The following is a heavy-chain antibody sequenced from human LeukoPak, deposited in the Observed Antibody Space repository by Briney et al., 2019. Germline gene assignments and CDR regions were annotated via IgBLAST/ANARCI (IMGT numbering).Heavy chain of an antibody. D-gene: IGHD6-19*01. J-gene: IGHJ4*02. CDR1: GFTVSSNY. CDR2: IYSGGST. V-gene: IGHV3-66*01. CDR3: ARGLHYSSDWYSFDY. Sequence: GGSLRLSCAASGFTVSSNYMGWVRQAPGKGLEWVSVIYSGGSTYADSVKGRFTISRDNSKNTLYLQMNSLRAEDTAVYYCARGLHYSSDWYSFDYWGQGTLVTVSS.